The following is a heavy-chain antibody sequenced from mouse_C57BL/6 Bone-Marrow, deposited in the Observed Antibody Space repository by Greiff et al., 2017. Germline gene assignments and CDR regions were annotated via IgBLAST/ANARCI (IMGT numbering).Heavy chain of an antibody. CDR1: GYTFTSYW. CDR2: IHPNSGST. CDR3: ARLYYDYPCYAMDY. Sequence: QVQLQQPGAELVKPGASVKLSCKASGYTFTSYWMHWVKQRPGQGLEWIGMIHPNSGSTNYNEKFKSKATLTVDKSSSTAYMQLSSLTTEDSAVYYCARLYYDYPCYAMDYWGQGTSVTVSS. D-gene: IGHD2-4*01. V-gene: IGHV1-64*01. J-gene: IGHJ4*01.